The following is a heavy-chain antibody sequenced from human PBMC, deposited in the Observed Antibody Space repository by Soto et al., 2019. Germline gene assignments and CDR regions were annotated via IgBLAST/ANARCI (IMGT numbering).Heavy chain of an antibody. CDR3: ARGGTSIAVAGTGIDY. CDR2: INPNSGGT. V-gene: IGHV1-2*04. D-gene: IGHD6-19*01. Sequence: QVQLVQSGAEVKKPGASVKVSCKAAGYTFTGYYMHWVRQAPGQGLEWMGWINPNSGGTNYAQKFQGWVTMTRDTSISTAYMELSRLRSDDTAVYYCARGGTSIAVAGTGIDYWGQGTLVTVSS. J-gene: IGHJ4*02. CDR1: GYTFTGYY.